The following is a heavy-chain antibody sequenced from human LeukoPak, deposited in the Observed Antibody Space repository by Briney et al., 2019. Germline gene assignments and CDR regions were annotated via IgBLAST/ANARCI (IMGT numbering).Heavy chain of an antibody. J-gene: IGHJ3*01. D-gene: IGHD3-10*01. Sequence: PGGSLRLSCAASGFTFSSYAMTWVRQAPGKGLEWVSAISGSGDSTYYADSVKGLFTISRDNSKNTLYLQMNSLRVEDTAVYYCARLYGSGRNVWGQGTMVTVSS. CDR1: GFTFSSYA. CDR2: ISGSGDST. CDR3: ARLYGSGRNV. V-gene: IGHV3-23*01.